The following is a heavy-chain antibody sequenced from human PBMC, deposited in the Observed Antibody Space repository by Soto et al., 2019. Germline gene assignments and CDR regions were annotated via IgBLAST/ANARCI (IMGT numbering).Heavy chain of an antibody. J-gene: IGHJ6*02. V-gene: IGHV1-2*04. Sequence: ASVKVSCKASGYTFTGYYMHWVRQAPGQGLEWMGWINPNSGGTNYAQKFQGWVTMTRDTSISTAYMELSRLRSDDTAVYYCARDGSQGGSGIVVVPAAGSFYGMDVWGQGTTVTAP. D-gene: IGHD2-2*01. CDR3: ARDGSQGGSGIVVVPAAGSFYGMDV. CDR1: GYTFTGYY. CDR2: INPNSGGT.